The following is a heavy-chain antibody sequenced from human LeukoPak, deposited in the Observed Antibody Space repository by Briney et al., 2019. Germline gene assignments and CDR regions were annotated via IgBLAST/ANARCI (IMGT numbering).Heavy chain of an antibody. J-gene: IGHJ4*02. Sequence: ASVKVSCKASGYTFTSCYIYWMRQAPGQGLEWLGIVNPGGGSTSYAQKFQGRVTMTRDMSTSTVYMELSSLRSEDTAVYYCARGREGSGYYYAYSGQGTLVTVYS. CDR3: ARGREGSGYYYAY. CDR2: VNPGGGST. D-gene: IGHD3-22*01. CDR1: GYTFTSCY. V-gene: IGHV1-46*01.